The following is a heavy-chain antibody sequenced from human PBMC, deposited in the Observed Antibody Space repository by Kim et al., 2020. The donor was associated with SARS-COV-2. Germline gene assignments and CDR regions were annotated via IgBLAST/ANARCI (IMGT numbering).Heavy chain of an antibody. D-gene: IGHD6-19*01. J-gene: IGHJ6*02. Sequence: GGSLRLSCAASGFTFDDYAMHWVRQAPGKGLEWVSGISWNSGSIGYADSVKGRFTISRDNAKNSLYLQMNSLRAEDTALNYCAKDPGIAVAGQHYYYGMDVWGQGTTVTVSS. CDR3: AKDPGIAVAGQHYYYGMDV. CDR2: ISWNSGSI. CDR1: GFTFDDYA. V-gene: IGHV3-9*01.